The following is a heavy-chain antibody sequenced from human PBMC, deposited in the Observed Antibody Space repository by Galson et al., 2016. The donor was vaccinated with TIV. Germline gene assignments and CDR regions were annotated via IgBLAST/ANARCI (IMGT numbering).Heavy chain of an antibody. CDR1: GYTFTSSG. CDR2: INTATGYT. Sequence: CKASGYTFTSSGIHWMRQAPGQRLEWMGWINTATGYTKYSQTFQDRITITRDTSASTAYMELSSLRSEATATYYCARLGYCSSMSCFQFDPWGQGTLVSVSS. J-gene: IGHJ5*02. CDR3: ARLGYCSSMSCFQFDP. D-gene: IGHD2-2*01. V-gene: IGHV1-3*04.